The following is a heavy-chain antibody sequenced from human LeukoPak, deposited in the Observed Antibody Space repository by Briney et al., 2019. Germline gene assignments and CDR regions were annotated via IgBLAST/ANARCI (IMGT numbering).Heavy chain of an antibody. Sequence: PGGSLRLSCAASGFTFSTYGMHWVRQAPGKGLEWVAVIWYDGSNKYYADSVKGRFTISRDNSKNTLYLQMNSLRAEDTAVYYCARDTAMVTGSFAYWGQGTLVTVSS. CDR1: GFTFSTYG. V-gene: IGHV3-33*01. CDR2: IWYDGSNK. J-gene: IGHJ4*02. D-gene: IGHD5-18*01. CDR3: ARDTAMVTGSFAY.